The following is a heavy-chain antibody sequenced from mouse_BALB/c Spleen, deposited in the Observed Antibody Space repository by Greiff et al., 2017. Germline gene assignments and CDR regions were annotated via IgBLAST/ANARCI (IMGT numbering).Heavy chain of an antibody. Sequence: VQLQQSGTVLARPGASVKMSCKASGYTFTSYWMHWVKQRPGQGLEWIGTIYPGNSDTSYNQKFKGKAKLTAVTSTSTAYMELSSLTNEDSAVYYCTGSMITPYYYAMDYWGQGTSGTVSS. CDR2: IYPGNSDT. D-gene: IGHD2-4*01. CDR3: TGSMITPYYYAMDY. V-gene: IGHV1-5*01. J-gene: IGHJ4*01. CDR1: GYTFTSYW.